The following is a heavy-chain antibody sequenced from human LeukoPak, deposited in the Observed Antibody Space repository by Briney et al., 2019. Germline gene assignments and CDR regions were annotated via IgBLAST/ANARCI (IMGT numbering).Heavy chain of an antibody. Sequence: KTSETLSLTCAVYGGSFSGYYWSWIRQPPGKGLEWIGEINHSGSTNYNPSLKSRVTISVDTSENQFSLKLSSVTAADTAVYYCARGPLRLDYWGQGTLVTVSS. D-gene: IGHD4-17*01. CDR2: INHSGST. J-gene: IGHJ4*02. CDR1: GGSFSGYY. CDR3: ARGPLRLDY. V-gene: IGHV4-34*01.